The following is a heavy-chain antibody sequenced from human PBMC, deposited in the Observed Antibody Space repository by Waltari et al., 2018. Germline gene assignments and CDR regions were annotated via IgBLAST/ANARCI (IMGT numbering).Heavy chain of an antibody. J-gene: IGHJ6*03. CDR2: INHSGST. CDR1: GGSFSGYY. V-gene: IGHV4-34*01. D-gene: IGHD6-13*01. Sequence: QVQLQQWGAGLLKPSETLSLTCAVYGGSFSGYYWSWIRQPPGKGLEWIGEINHSGSTNYNPSLKSRVTISVDTSKNQFSLKLSSVTAADTAVYYCARLGGRAGAAAGTKGYYYYYMDVWGKGTTVTISS. CDR3: ARLGGRAGAAAGTKGYYYYYMDV.